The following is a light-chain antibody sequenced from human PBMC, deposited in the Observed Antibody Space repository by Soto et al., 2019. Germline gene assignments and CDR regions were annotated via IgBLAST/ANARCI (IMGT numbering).Light chain of an antibody. J-gene: IGKJ1*01. CDR3: QQYNSYSRT. CDR2: KAS. V-gene: IGKV1-5*03. CDR1: QGVGSW. Sequence: DIQITQSPSSVSASVGDRVTITCRASQGVGSWLAWYQQKPGKAPKLLIYKASSLESGVPSRFSGSGSGTEFTLTISSLQPDDFATYYCQQYNSYSRTFGPGTKVDIK.